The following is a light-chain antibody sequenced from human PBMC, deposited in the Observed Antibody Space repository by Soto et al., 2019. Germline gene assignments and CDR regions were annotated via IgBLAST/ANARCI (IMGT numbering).Light chain of an antibody. V-gene: IGLV2-14*03. CDR1: SSDIGSYNY. CDR2: GVT. Sequence: QSALTQPASVSGSPGQSITISCTGTSSDIGSYNYISRYQPYPDKGPKLMIYGVTNRPSGVSNRFSGSKSGYTASLTISGLQAEDEADYYCCSYSTTTAYVFGTGTKLTVL. J-gene: IGLJ1*01. CDR3: CSYSTTTAYV.